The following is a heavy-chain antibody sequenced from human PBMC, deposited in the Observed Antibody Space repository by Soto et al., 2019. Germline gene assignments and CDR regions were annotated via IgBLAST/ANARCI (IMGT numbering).Heavy chain of an antibody. CDR2: INPNSGGT. V-gene: IGHV1-2*04. CDR3: AREFSGSYFDY. D-gene: IGHD1-26*01. CDR1: GYTFTGYY. J-gene: IGHJ4*02. Sequence: ASVKVSCKASGYTFTGYYMHWVRQAPGQGLEWKVSINPNSGGTTYAQKIQGWVTMTSDSSISTAYMELRRLRSDDTAVYYCAREFSGSYFDYWGQGTLVTVSS.